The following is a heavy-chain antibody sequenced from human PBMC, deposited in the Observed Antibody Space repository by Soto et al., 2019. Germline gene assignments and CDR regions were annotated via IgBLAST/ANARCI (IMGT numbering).Heavy chain of an antibody. CDR2: IYYSGST. J-gene: IGHJ6*02. CDR1: GGSISSYY. Sequence: SETLSLTCTVSGGSISSYYWSWIRQPLGKGLEWIGYIYYSGSTNYNPSLKSRVTISVDTSKNQFSLKLSSVTAADTAVYYCARGPARDLYYYYGMDVWGQGTTVTVSS. CDR3: ARGPARDLYYYYGMDV. V-gene: IGHV4-59*01.